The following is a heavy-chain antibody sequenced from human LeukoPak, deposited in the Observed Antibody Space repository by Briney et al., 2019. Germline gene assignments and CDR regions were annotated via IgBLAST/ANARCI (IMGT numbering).Heavy chain of an antibody. J-gene: IGHJ5*02. CDR3: AREVFTPIVGWFDP. V-gene: IGHV1-18*01. CDR1: GYTFTSYG. CDR2: ISAYNGST. Sequence: APVKVSCKASGYTFTSYGISWVRQAPGQGLEWMGWISAYNGSTNYAQKLQGRVTMTTDTSTSTAYMELRSLRSDDTAVYYCAREVFTPIVGWFDPWGQGTLVTVSS. D-gene: IGHD2-21*01.